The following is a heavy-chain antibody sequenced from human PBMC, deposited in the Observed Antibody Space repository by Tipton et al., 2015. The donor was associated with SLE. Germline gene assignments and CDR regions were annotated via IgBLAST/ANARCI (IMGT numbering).Heavy chain of an antibody. CDR3: ARLSSGWYPDY. Sequence: TLSLTCTVSGGSISSSSYYWGWIRQPPGKGLEWIGSIYYSGSTYYNPSLKSRVTISVDTSKNQFSLKLSSVTAADTAVYYCARLSSGWYPDYWGQGTLVTVSS. CDR1: GGSISSSSYY. D-gene: IGHD6-19*01. V-gene: IGHV4-39*01. J-gene: IGHJ4*02. CDR2: IYYSGST.